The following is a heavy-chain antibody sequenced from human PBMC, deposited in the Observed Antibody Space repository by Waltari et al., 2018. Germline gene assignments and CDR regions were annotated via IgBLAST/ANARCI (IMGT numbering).Heavy chain of an antibody. CDR2: ISGNGENT. D-gene: IGHD2-8*01. CDR3: AKHLSYCSRTYCSPPPFDN. J-gene: IGHJ4*02. CDR1: GISFSDYG. V-gene: IGHV3-23*01. Sequence: EVQLLESGGGLVQPGGSLRLSCAASGISFSDYGMNWVRQAPGKGLEWVSGISGNGENTDYTDSVKGRFTISRDNSRNTFYLQMNSLTGEDTATYYCAKHLSYCSRTYCSPPPFDNWGQGVLVTVSS.